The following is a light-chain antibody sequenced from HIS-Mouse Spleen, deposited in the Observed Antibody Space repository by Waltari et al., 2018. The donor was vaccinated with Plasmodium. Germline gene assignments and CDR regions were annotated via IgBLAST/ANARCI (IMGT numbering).Light chain of an antibody. Sequence: QSALTQPPSASGSPGQSVTISCTGTSSDVGGYNYVSWYQQHPGKAPKLMIYEVGKLPSGVPDGFVGSKSGNTASLTVSGLQAEDEADYYCSSYAGSNNLVFGGGTKLTVL. CDR1: SSDVGGYNY. J-gene: IGLJ2*01. CDR2: EVG. V-gene: IGLV2-8*01. CDR3: SSYAGSNNLV.